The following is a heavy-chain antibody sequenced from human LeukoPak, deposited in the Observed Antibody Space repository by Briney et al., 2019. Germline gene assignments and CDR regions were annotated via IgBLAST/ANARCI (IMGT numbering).Heavy chain of an antibody. CDR2: INPTGDST. CDR1: GYTFTNYY. V-gene: IGHV1-46*01. Sequence: ASVKVSCKASGYTFTNYYIHWVRQAPGQGLEWMGIINPTGDSTSYAQKFQARVTMTRDTSTNTVYMELSSLRSEDTAVYYCARGASYYYDSSGYGESWGQGTMVTVSS. D-gene: IGHD3-22*01. J-gene: IGHJ3*01. CDR3: ARGASYYYDSSGYGES.